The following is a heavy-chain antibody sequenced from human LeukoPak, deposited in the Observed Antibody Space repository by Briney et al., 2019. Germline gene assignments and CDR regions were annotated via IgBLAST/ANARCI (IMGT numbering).Heavy chain of an antibody. J-gene: IGHJ4*02. Sequence: PGGSLRLSCAASEFSVGSNYMTWVRQAPGKGLEWVSLIYSGGSTYYADSVKGRFTISRDNSKNTLYLQMNSLRAEDTALYYCARGGGYSYGQDFDYWGQGTLVTVSS. V-gene: IGHV3-66*01. D-gene: IGHD5-18*01. CDR1: EFSVGSNY. CDR3: ARGGGYSYGQDFDY. CDR2: IYSGGST.